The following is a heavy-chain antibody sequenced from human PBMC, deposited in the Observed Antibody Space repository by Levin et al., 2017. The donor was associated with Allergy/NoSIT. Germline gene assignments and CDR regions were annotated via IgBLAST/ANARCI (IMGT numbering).Heavy chain of an antibody. V-gene: IGHV3-74*01. CDR3: GVSVAPALYYYYMDV. CDR1: GFTFRSHW. D-gene: IGHD6-25*01. CDR2: INWDGSTT. Sequence: GESLKISCAASGFTFRSHWMHWVRQVPGKGLAYVSRINWDGSTTSHADSVKGRFTISRDNAKNTLYLQMNSLRAEDTAVYYCGVSVAPALYYYYMDVWGKGTTVTVSS. J-gene: IGHJ6*03.